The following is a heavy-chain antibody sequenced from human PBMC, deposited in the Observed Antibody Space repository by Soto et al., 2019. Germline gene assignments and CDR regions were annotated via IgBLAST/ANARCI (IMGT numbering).Heavy chain of an antibody. V-gene: IGHV4-59*01. CDR1: GGSISGEH. CDR3: PTRCYASRGYSQALDI. J-gene: IGHJ3*02. D-gene: IGHD3-22*01. CDR2: VASSGST. Sequence: SETLSLTCTVSGGSISGEHWNWIRRPSGKGLEWIAYVASSGSTKYNPSLKSRVTISIETTKNQFSLTLSSVTDADPALCYCPTRCYASRGYSQALDIRGHGT.